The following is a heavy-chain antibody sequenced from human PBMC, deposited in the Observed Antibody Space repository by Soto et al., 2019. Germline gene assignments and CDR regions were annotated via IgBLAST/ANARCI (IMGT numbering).Heavy chain of an antibody. J-gene: IGHJ5*02. CDR3: ARSFPNYYGSGSYKRWFDP. Sequence: ASVKVSCKASGYTFTSYAMHWVRQAPGQRLGWMGWINAGNGNTKYSQKFQGRVTITRDTSASTAYMELSSLRSEDTAVYYCARSFPNYYGSGSYKRWFDPWGQGTLVTVSS. D-gene: IGHD3-10*01. CDR2: INAGNGNT. V-gene: IGHV1-3*01. CDR1: GYTFTSYA.